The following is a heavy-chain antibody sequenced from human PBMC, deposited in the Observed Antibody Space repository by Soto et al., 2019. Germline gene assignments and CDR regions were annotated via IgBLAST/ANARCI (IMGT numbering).Heavy chain of an antibody. CDR3: ARDFRRRDGYNPPLRY. V-gene: IGHV3-21*01. CDR1: GFTFSSYS. Sequence: GGSLRLSCAASGFTFSSYSMNWVRQAPGKGLEWVSSISSSSSYIYYADSVKGRFTISRDNAKNSLYLQMNSLRAEDTAVYYCARDFRRRDGYNPPLRYWGQGTLVTVSS. CDR2: ISSSSSYI. D-gene: IGHD5-12*01. J-gene: IGHJ4*02.